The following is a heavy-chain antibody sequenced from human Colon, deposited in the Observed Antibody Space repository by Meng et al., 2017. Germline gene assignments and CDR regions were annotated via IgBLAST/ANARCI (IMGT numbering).Heavy chain of an antibody. J-gene: IGHJ3*02. CDR1: GFTFSSYE. CDR2: ISPGGSTK. D-gene: IGHD3-10*01. CDR3: ARDLSRGSDDAFDI. Sequence: GESLKISCEASGFTFSSYEMIWVRQAPGKGLEWVSNISPGGSTKYYADSVKGRFAVPRDNAKNSLYMQMNSLRVEDTAVYYCARDLSRGSDDAFDIWGQGTMVTVSS. V-gene: IGHV3-48*03.